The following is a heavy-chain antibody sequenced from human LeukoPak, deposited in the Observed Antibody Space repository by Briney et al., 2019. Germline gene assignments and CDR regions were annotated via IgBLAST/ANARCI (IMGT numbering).Heavy chain of an antibody. CDR1: GFTFSSYW. Sequence: GGSLRLSCAASGFTFSSYWMHWVRQVPGKGLLYVSRINGDGSTTAYADSVKGRFTISRDNAKNTLYLQMNSLRAEDTAVYYCARQHGSGSYYSRAIDHWGQGTLVTVSS. V-gene: IGHV3-74*01. D-gene: IGHD3-10*01. J-gene: IGHJ4*02. CDR3: ARQHGSGSYYSRAIDH. CDR2: INGDGSTT.